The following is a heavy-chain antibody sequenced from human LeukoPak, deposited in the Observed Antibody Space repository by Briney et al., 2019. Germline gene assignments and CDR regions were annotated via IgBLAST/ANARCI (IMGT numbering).Heavy chain of an antibody. CDR3: ARVDPDTAARILDVWGGGHIDY. J-gene: IGHJ4*02. CDR1: GYKFTGYY. V-gene: IGHV1-2*02. CDR2: INPNSGGT. D-gene: IGHD6-6*01. Sequence: ASVKVSCKASGYKFTGYYMHWVRQAPGQGLEWMGWINPNSGGTNYAQKFRGRVSMTRDTSISTAYMELSRLRSDDTAVYYCARVDPDTAARILDVWGGGHIDYWGQGTLVTVSS.